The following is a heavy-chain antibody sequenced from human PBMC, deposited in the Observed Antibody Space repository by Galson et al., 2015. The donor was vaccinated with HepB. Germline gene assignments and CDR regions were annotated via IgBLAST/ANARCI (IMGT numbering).Heavy chain of an antibody. CDR2: ISAYNGNT. D-gene: IGHD2-2*01. J-gene: IGHJ6*02. CDR1: GYTFTSYG. CDR3: ARDRGGVGYYSSTSCYAPPHGYYYGMDV. Sequence: SVKVSCKASGYTFTSYGISWVRQAPGQGLEWMGWISAYNGNTNYAQKLQGRVTMTTDTSTSTAYMELRSLRSDDTAVYYCARDRGGVGYYSSTSCYAPPHGYYYGMDVWGQGTTVTVSS. V-gene: IGHV1-18*04.